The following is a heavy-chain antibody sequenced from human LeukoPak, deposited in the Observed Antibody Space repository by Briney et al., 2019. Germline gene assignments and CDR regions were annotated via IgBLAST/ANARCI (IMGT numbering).Heavy chain of an antibody. CDR2: KSYDGSNK. CDR3: ARGGEWELLPAYFQH. V-gene: IGHV3-30-3*01. Sequence: GGSLRLSCAASGFTFSSYAMHWVRQAPGKGLEWVAVKSYDGSNKYYADSVKGRFTISRDNSKNTLYLQMNSLRAEDTAVYYCARGGEWELLPAYFQHWGQGTLVTVSS. J-gene: IGHJ1*01. D-gene: IGHD1-26*01. CDR1: GFTFSSYA.